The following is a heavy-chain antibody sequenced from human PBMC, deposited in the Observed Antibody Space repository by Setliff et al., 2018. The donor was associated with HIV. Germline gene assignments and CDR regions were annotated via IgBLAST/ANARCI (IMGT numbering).Heavy chain of an antibody. CDR3: AKDRGDHWLLFDY. Sequence: PGGSLRLSCAASGFTFSSYAMHWVRQAPGKGLEWVAVISYDGSNKYYADSVKGRFTISRDNSKNTLYLQMNSLRVEDTALYYCAKDRGDHWLLFDYWGQGTLVTVSS. CDR1: GFTFSSYA. V-gene: IGHV3-30*07. J-gene: IGHJ4*02. CDR2: ISYDGSNK. D-gene: IGHD3-10*01.